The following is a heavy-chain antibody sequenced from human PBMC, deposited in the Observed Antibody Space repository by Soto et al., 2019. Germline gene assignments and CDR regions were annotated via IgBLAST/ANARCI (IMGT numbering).Heavy chain of an antibody. V-gene: IGHV3-23*01. CDR2: ISGSDGKT. J-gene: IGHJ4*02. CDR1: GFSFSRYE. CDR3: ARWSYLDY. D-gene: IGHD3-3*01. Sequence: PVGSLRLSGAASGFSFSRYEMNWVRQAPGKGLEWVSTISGSDGKTFYADSVKGRFSISRDTSQSTLYLQMNSLRADDTAMYYCARWSYLDYWGQGTRVTVSS.